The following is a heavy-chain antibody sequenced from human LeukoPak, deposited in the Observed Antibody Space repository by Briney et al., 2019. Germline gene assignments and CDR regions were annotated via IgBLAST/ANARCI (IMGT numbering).Heavy chain of an antibody. J-gene: IGHJ4*02. Sequence: GGSLRLSCAASGFTLSSYSMNWVRQAPGKGLEWVSSITSSSSDIFYADSVKGRFTISRDKAKKSLYLKMNSLRVEDTAVYYCAAALAIAVGGTTPGDYWGQGTLVTVSS. CDR2: ITSSSSDI. D-gene: IGHD6-19*01. CDR3: AAALAIAVGGTTPGDY. CDR1: GFTLSSYS. V-gene: IGHV3-21*01.